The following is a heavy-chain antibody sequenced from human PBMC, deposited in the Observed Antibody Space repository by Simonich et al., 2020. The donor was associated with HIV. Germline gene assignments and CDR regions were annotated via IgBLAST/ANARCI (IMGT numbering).Heavy chain of an antibody. V-gene: IGHV5-51*03. CDR2: IYTGDSDT. Sequence: EVQLVQSGAEVKKPGESLKISCKGSGYSFTSYWIGWVRQMPGKGLEWVGFIYTGDSDTRYSPSFQGQVTISADKSISTADLQWSSLKASDTAMYYCVRRLAVAGTYWYFDLWGRGTLVTVSS. CDR1: GYSFTSYW. D-gene: IGHD6-19*01. CDR3: VRRLAVAGTYWYFDL. J-gene: IGHJ2*01.